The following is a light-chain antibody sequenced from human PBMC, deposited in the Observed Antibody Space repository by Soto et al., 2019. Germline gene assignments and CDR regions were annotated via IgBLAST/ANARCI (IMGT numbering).Light chain of an antibody. CDR3: QQYDQWPSWT. V-gene: IGKV3-15*01. CDR2: GAS. Sequence: EIVMTQSPDTLSVSPGERVTLSCRASEDVGSNLAWYQQKVGQVPRLVIYGASSRATGMPARFSASGSGTGFTLPISSLQSEDFGVYYCQQYDQWPSWTFGQGTRVDI. J-gene: IGKJ1*01. CDR1: EDVGSN.